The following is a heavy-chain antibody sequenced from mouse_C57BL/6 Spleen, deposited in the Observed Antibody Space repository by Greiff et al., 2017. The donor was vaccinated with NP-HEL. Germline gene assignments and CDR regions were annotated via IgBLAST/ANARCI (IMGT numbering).Heavy chain of an antibody. CDR3: ARRGSYYYGSSGYFDV. Sequence: VQLQQSGPELVKPGASVKISCKASGYAFSSSWMNWVKQRPGKGLEWIGRIYPGDGDTNYNGKFKGKATLTADKSSSTAYMQLSSLTSEDSAVYFCARRGSYYYGSSGYFDVWGTGTTVTVSS. J-gene: IGHJ1*03. D-gene: IGHD1-1*01. CDR2: IYPGDGDT. V-gene: IGHV1-82*01. CDR1: GYAFSSSW.